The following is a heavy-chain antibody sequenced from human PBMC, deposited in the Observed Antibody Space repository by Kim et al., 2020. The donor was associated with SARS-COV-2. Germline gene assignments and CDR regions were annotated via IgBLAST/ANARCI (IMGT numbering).Heavy chain of an antibody. V-gene: IGHV4-38-2*02. D-gene: IGHD1-26*01. CDR3: ARGLVGATSWFDP. J-gene: IGHJ5*02. CDR1: GYSISSGYY. Sequence: SETLSLTCTVSGYSISSGYYWGWIRQPPGKGLEWIGSIYHSGSTYYNQSLKSRVTISVDTSKNQFSLKLSSVTAADTAAYYCARGLVGATSWFDPWGKGT. CDR2: IYHSGST.